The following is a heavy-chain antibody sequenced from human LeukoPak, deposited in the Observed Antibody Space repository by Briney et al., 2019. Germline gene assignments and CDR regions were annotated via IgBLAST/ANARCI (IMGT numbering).Heavy chain of an antibody. D-gene: IGHD3-22*01. Sequence: GESLKISCKGSGYSSTSYWIGWVRQMPGKGLEWMGIIYPGDSDTRYSPSFQGQVTISADKSISTAYLQWSSLKASDTAMYYCARQRNYYDSSGYYSDYWGQGTLVTVSS. J-gene: IGHJ4*02. CDR2: IYPGDSDT. CDR3: ARQRNYYDSSGYYSDY. V-gene: IGHV5-51*01. CDR1: GYSSTSYW.